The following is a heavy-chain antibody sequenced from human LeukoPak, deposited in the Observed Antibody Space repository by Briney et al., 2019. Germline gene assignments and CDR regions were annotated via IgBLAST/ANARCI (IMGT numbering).Heavy chain of an antibody. CDR3: ATLPCTAAAD. J-gene: IGHJ4*02. V-gene: IGHV3-7*01. D-gene: IGHD6-13*01. Sequence: GGSLRLSCAASGFTFSNHWMNWGRQAPGKGREWVARRKQYESEKHHVQSVQGQFTISRDNAKNSVYLQMNSLRAEYTAIYYCATLPCTAAADWGQGTLVTVSS. CDR1: GFTFSNHW. CDR2: RKQYESEK.